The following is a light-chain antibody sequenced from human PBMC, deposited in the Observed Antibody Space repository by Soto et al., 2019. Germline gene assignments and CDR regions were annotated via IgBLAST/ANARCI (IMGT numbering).Light chain of an antibody. CDR3: QQYYFTRWT. V-gene: IGKV4-1*01. J-gene: IGKJ1*01. Sequence: DIVMTQSPDSLAVSLGERATINCKSSQSVLYSSNNKNYLAWYQQKPGQPPKLLIYWASTRESGVPDRFSGSGSGTDFTLTISTLQAEDAAVYYCQQYYFTRWTFGQGTKVDIK. CDR1: QSVLYSSNNKNY. CDR2: WAS.